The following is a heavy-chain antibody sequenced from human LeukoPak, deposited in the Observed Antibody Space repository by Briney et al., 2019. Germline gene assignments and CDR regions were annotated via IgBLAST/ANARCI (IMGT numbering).Heavy chain of an antibody. CDR3: AAGYSYGYYAFDI. V-gene: IGHV1-58*01. CDR1: GFTFTSSA. J-gene: IGHJ3*02. D-gene: IGHD5-18*01. Sequence: ASVTVSCTASGFTFTSSAVQWVRQARGQRLEWIGWIVVGSGNTNYAQKFQERVTITRDMSTSTAYMELSSLRSEDTAVYYCAAGYSYGYYAFDIWGQGTMVTVSS. CDR2: IVVGSGNT.